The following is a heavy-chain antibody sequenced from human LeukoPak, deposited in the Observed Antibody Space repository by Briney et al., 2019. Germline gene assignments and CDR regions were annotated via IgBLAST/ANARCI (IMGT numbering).Heavy chain of an antibody. CDR3: ARGGYNFDP. CDR1: GASISVYY. J-gene: IGHJ5*02. CDR2: VSNGGST. Sequence: PSDTLSLTCTLSGASISVYYWSWIRHPPGKGLEWLGYVSNGGSTKYNPSLKSRVTISVDTSKNHFSLNLSSVTAADTAVYYCARGGYNFDPWGQGTLVTVSS. V-gene: IGHV4-59*07. D-gene: IGHD5-24*01.